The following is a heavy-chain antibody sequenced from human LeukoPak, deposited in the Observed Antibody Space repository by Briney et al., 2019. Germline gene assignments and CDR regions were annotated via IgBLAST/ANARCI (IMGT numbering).Heavy chain of an antibody. Sequence: GGSLRLSCAASGFTFSSYWMSWVRQAPGKGLEWVANIKQDGSEKYYVDSVKGRFTISRDNAKNSLYLQMNSLRAEDTAVYYCASGCSSTSCYRKGASENWGQGTLVTLSS. J-gene: IGHJ4*02. CDR3: ASGCSSTSCYRKGASEN. CDR2: IKQDGSEK. D-gene: IGHD2-2*02. CDR1: GFTFSSYW. V-gene: IGHV3-7*01.